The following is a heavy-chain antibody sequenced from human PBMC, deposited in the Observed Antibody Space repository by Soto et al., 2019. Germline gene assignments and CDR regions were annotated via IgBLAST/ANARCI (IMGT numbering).Heavy chain of an antibody. V-gene: IGHV3-23*01. Sequence: EVQLLESGGGLVQPGESPRLSCAASGFTFSSYAMSWVRQAPGKGLEWVSVISGSDDSTYYADSVKGRFTISRDNSKNTLYLQMNSLRVEDTAIYYCAKRSSSFTFDYWGQGTLVTVSS. CDR2: ISGSDDST. CDR1: GFTFSSYA. J-gene: IGHJ4*02. D-gene: IGHD3-3*01. CDR3: AKRSSSFTFDY.